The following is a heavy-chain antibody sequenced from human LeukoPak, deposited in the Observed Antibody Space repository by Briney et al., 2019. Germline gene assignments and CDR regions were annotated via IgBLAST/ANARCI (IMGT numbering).Heavy chain of an antibody. CDR3: ARHGVTFDP. CDR2: INHSGNT. J-gene: IGHJ5*02. V-gene: IGHV4-59*08. Sequence: PSETLSLTCTVSGYSITSYDWSWIRQPPGKGLEWIGFINHSGNTNYNPSLKSRVTLSVDTSKSQFSLRLSSVTAADTAVYYCARHGVTFDPWGQGTLVTVSS. CDR1: GYSITSYD. D-gene: IGHD2-21*02.